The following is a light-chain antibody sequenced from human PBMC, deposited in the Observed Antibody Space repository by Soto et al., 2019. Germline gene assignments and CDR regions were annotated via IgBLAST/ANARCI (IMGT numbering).Light chain of an antibody. Sequence: EIAITQSPATLSVSPGERATPSCRASQSVSSSYLAWYQHRPGQDPRLLIFGASSRATGIPDRFSGTGSGTDFTLTISRLEPEDFAVYYCQQYGNSPWTFGQGTKVDTK. V-gene: IGKV3-20*01. CDR2: GAS. CDR3: QQYGNSPWT. CDR1: QSVSSSY. J-gene: IGKJ1*01.